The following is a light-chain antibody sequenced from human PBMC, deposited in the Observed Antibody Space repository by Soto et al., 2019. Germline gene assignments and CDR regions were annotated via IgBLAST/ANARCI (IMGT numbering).Light chain of an antibody. CDR1: SSDVGGYDY. CDR3: SSYTTSRALV. CDR2: EVI. Sequence: QSVLTQSASVSGSPGQSITIPCTGTSSDVGGYDYVSWYQQHPGKVPKLIIYEVIKRPSGVSHRFPGSKSGNTASLTISGLQTEDEADYYCSSYTTSRALVFGGGTKVTV. V-gene: IGLV2-14*01. J-gene: IGLJ2*01.